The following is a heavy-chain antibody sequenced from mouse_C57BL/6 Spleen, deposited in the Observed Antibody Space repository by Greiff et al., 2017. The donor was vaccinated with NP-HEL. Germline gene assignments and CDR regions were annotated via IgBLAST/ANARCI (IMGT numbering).Heavy chain of an antibody. CDR2: INYDGSST. CDR3: ARVYYKNAMDY. Sequence: DVMLVESEGGLVQPGSSMKLSCTASGFTFSDYYMAWVRQVPEKGLEWVANINYDGSSTYYLDSLKSRFIISRDNAKNILYLQMSSLKSEDTATYYCARVYYKNAMDYWGQGTSVTVSS. V-gene: IGHV5-16*01. J-gene: IGHJ4*01. CDR1: GFTFSDYY. D-gene: IGHD2-1*01.